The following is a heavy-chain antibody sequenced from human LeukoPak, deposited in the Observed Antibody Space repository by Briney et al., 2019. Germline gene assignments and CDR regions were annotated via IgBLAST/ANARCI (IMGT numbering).Heavy chain of an antibody. J-gene: IGHJ4*02. CDR2: IYYSGST. Sequence: SETLSLTCTVSGGSISSYYWSWIRQPPGKGLEWIGYIYYSGSTNYNPSLKSRVTISVDTSKNQFSLKLSSVTAADTAVYYCARDRHTSLYFDYWGQGTLVTVSS. CDR1: GGSISSYY. V-gene: IGHV4-59*01. CDR3: ARDRHTSLYFDY.